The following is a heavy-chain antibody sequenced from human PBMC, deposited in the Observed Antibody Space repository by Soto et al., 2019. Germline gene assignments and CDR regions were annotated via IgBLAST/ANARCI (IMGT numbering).Heavy chain of an antibody. CDR2: IYYSGST. Sequence: QLQLQESGPGLVKPSETLSLTCTVSGGSISSSSYYWGWIRQPPGKGLEWIGSIYYSGSTYYNPSLKSRVTISVDTSKNQFSLKLSSVTAADTAVYYCARGFVVPPAGLNYFDYWGQGTLVTVSS. CDR1: GGSISSSSYY. J-gene: IGHJ4*02. D-gene: IGHD2-2*01. V-gene: IGHV4-39*01. CDR3: ARGFVVPPAGLNYFDY.